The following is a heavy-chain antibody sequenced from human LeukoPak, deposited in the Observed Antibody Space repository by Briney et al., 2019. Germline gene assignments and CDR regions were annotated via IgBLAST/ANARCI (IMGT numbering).Heavy chain of an antibody. D-gene: IGHD3-22*01. J-gene: IGHJ3*02. CDR2: IYHSGST. Sequence: SETLSLTCTVSGYSISSGYYWGWIRQPPGKGLEWIGSIYHSGSTYYNPSLKSRVTISVDTSKNQFSLKLSSVTAADTAVYYCARDRRAYYYDSSEALWAFDIWGQGTVVTVSS. V-gene: IGHV4-38-2*02. CDR1: GYSISSGYY. CDR3: ARDRRAYYYDSSEALWAFDI.